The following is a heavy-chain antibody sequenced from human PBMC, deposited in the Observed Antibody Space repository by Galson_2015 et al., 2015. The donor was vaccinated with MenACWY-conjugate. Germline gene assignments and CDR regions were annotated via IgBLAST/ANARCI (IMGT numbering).Heavy chain of an antibody. CDR1: GFTFGNYW. J-gene: IGHJ4*02. V-gene: IGHV3-7*03. Sequence: SLRLSCAASGFTFGNYWMTWVRQAPGKGLEWVANIKGDGSEIWYVDSVKGRFTISRDNARYSLYLQMNALRAEDTAVYYCAREKTHNYAYAIDYWGQGILVSVSS. D-gene: IGHD3-16*01. CDR3: AREKTHNYAYAIDY. CDR2: IKGDGSEI.